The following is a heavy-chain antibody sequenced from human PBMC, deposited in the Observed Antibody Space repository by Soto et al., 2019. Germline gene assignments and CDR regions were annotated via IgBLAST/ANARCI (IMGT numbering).Heavy chain of an antibody. V-gene: IGHV1-2*02. D-gene: IGHD3-10*02. CDR1: GYTFTGYY. CDR3: ARVNARAARGYNYGMDV. J-gene: IGHJ6*02. Sequence: ASVKVSCKASGYTFTGYYMHWVRQAPGQGLEWMGWINPNSGGTNYAQKFQGRVTMTRDTSISTAYMELSRLRSDDTAVYYCARVNARAARGYNYGMDVWGQGTTVTVSS. CDR2: INPNSGGT.